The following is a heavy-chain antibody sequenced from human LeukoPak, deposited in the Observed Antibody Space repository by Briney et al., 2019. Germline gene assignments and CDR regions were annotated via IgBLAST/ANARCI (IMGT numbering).Heavy chain of an antibody. CDR2: MNPNSGNT. V-gene: IGHV1-8*03. CDR1: GYTFTSYD. J-gene: IGHJ5*01. Sequence: ASVKVSCKASGYTFTSYDINWVRQATGQGLEWMGWMNPNSGNTGYAQKFQGRVTITRNTSISTAYRELSSLRSEDTAVYHCGRGTSEDSSWYDCWGQGTLVTVSS. CDR3: GRGTSEDSSWYDC. D-gene: IGHD6-13*01.